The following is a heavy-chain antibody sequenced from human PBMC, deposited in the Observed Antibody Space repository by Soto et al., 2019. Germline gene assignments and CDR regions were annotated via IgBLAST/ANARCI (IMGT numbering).Heavy chain of an antibody. V-gene: IGHV3-23*01. D-gene: IGHD4-17*01. CDR3: AKGTYRDYVYWDHAFDI. CDR1: GFTFSSYA. Sequence: EVQLLESGGGLVQPGGSLRLSCAASGFTFSSYAMSWVRQAPGKWLEWVSAISGSGSRTYYADSGKGRFTFSRDNSKKTLYLQMNSLRAEDTAVYFCAKGTYRDYVYWDHAFDICGQGTMVTVSA. J-gene: IGHJ3*02. CDR2: ISGSGSRT.